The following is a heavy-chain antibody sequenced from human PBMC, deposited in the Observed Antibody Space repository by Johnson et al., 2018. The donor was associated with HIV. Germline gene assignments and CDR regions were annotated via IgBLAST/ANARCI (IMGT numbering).Heavy chain of an antibody. CDR2: ISYDGSNT. CDR3: ARGRKDVAAVDGLDNDGFDM. J-gene: IGHJ3*02. Sequence: QVQLVESGGGVVQPGRSLRLFCAVSGFSLSTYTMHWVRQAPGKGLEWLAVISYDGSNTYYTDSVKGRFTISRDSSKSTLYLRMNSLRGEDTAVYYCARGRKDVAAVDGLDNDGFDMWGQGTMVTVS. V-gene: IGHV3-30*03. D-gene: IGHD6-13*01. CDR1: GFSLSTYT.